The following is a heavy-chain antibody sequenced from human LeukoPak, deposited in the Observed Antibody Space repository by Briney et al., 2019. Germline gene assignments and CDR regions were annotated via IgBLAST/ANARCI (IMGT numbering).Heavy chain of an antibody. J-gene: IGHJ4*02. CDR3: ARGNPFGGVIVFDS. D-gene: IGHD3-16*02. V-gene: IGHV4-59*08. CDR1: GGSISTYY. CDR2: IYYSGST. Sequence: PSETLSLTCTVSGGSISTYYWSWIRQPSGKGLEWIGYIYYSGSTNYNPSLKSRVTISLDTSKKQFSVKLGSVTAADTAVYYCARGNPFGGVIVFDSWGQGALVTVSS.